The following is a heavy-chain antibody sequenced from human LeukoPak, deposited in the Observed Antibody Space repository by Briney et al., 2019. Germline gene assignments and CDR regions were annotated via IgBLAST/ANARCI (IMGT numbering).Heavy chain of an antibody. V-gene: IGHV3-66*01. Sequence: GGSLRLSCAASGFSVISNYMTWARQAPGKGLEWVSLIFSGGTTYYADSVKGRFTISRDNSKNTLFLQMNSLRVEDTAVYYCARGQIAVPGIGSFDYWGQGTLVTVSS. J-gene: IGHJ4*02. CDR3: ARGQIAVPGIGSFDY. D-gene: IGHD6-19*01. CDR2: IFSGGTT. CDR1: GFSVISNY.